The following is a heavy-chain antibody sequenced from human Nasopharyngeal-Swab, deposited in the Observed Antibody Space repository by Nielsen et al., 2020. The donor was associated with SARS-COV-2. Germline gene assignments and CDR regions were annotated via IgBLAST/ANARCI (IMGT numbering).Heavy chain of an antibody. D-gene: IGHD3-3*01. Sequence: GESLKISCAASGFTFRDYRMNWVRQAPGTGLEWVSSIGRYGTDIFHADSVKGRFSVFRDAANKSIYLQMRSLRAEDTAVYYCARGSVFGVANGMDVWGQGTTVTVSS. J-gene: IGHJ6*02. V-gene: IGHV3-21*01. CDR1: GFTFRDYR. CDR3: ARGSVFGVANGMDV. CDR2: IGRYGTDI.